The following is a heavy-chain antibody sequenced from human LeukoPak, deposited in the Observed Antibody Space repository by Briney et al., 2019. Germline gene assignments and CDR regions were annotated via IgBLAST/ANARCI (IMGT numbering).Heavy chain of an antibody. D-gene: IGHD4-17*01. CDR2: IYSGGST. Sequence: PGGSLRLSCAASGFTVSSNYMSWVRQAPGKGLEWVSVIYSGGSTYYADSVKGRFTISRDNSKNTLYLQMNSLRAEDTAVYYCARDDLVKTTVTTGGSYYYYYGMDVWGQGTTVTVSS. V-gene: IGHV3-66*01. J-gene: IGHJ6*02. CDR3: ARDDLVKTTVTTGGSYYYYYGMDV. CDR1: GFTVSSNY.